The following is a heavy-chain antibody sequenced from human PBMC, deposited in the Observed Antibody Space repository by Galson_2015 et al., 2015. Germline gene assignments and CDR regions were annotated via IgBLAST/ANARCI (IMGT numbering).Heavy chain of an antibody. Sequence: SLRLSCAASEFTFSSYYMSWVRQAPGTGLEWVSSISSTTTYIYYADLGKGRFTISRDNAKNSLYLQMNSLGAEDTAVYYCARQILDYDFWSGYYPTNFDYWGQGILVTVSS. CDR2: ISSTTTYI. V-gene: IGHV3-21*01. J-gene: IGHJ4*02. CDR1: EFTFSSYY. CDR3: ARQILDYDFWSGYYPTNFDY. D-gene: IGHD3-3*01.